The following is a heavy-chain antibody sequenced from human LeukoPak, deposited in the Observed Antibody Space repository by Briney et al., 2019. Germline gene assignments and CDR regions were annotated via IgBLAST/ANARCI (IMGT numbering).Heavy chain of an antibody. V-gene: IGHV4-4*09. CDR2: IYTSGST. D-gene: IGHD4-17*01. CDR3: AKVYGDYYYYGMDV. CDR1: GGSISSYY. Sequence: SETLSLTCTVSGGSISSYYWSWIRQPPGKGLEWIGYIYTSGSTNYNPSLRSRVTISVDTSKNQFSLKLSSVTAADTAVYYCAKVYGDYYYYGMDVWGQGTTVTVSS. J-gene: IGHJ6*02.